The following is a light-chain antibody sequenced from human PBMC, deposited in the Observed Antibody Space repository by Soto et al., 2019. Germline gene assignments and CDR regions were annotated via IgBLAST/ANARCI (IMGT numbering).Light chain of an antibody. CDR1: QSVSSK. V-gene: IGKV3-15*01. CDR2: GVS. CDR3: QQYNNWPHT. J-gene: IGKJ2*01. Sequence: EIVMTQSPATLSVSPGERATLSCRASQSVSSKLAWFQQKPGQAPSLLIYGVSTRATGVPVRFSGSGSGTEFTLTVNSLQSEDCAVYYCQQYNNWPHTFGKGTKLEIK.